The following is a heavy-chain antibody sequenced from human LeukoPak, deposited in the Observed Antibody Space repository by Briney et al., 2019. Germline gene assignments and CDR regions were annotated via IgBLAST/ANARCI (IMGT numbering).Heavy chain of an antibody. J-gene: IGHJ6*02. CDR2: FIPILGTP. Sequence: SVKVSCKASGYTFTGYYMHWVRQAPGQGLEWMGGFIPILGTPKYAQNLQGRVTITADESTSTGYMELSSLRYEDTAVYYCARGLYCSSSTSYYDYGMDVWGQGTTVTVSS. CDR3: ARGLYCSSSTSYYDYGMDV. CDR1: GYTFTGYY. V-gene: IGHV1-69*13. D-gene: IGHD2-2*01.